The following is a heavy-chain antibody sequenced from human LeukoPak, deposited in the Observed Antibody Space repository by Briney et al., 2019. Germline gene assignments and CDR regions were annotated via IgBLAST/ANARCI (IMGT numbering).Heavy chain of an antibody. CDR3: ARKNYGSNRWFDP. Sequence: ASVKVSCKASRYTFTSYDINWVRQAPGQGLEWMGWMNPNSGNTGYAQKFQGRVTMTRNTSVSTAYMELSSLRSEDTAVYHCARKNYGSNRWFDPWGQGTLVTVSS. J-gene: IGHJ5*02. CDR2: MNPNSGNT. D-gene: IGHD4/OR15-4a*01. V-gene: IGHV1-8*01. CDR1: RYTFTSYD.